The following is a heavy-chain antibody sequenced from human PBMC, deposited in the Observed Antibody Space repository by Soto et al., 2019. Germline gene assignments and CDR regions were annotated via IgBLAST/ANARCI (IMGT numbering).Heavy chain of an antibody. CDR3: ARGNGSGYDRPHYYYYGMDV. CDR1: GYTFTSYY. V-gene: IGHV1-46*01. Sequence: GASVKVSCKASGYTFTSYYMHWVRQAPGQGLEWMGIINPSGGSTSYAQKFQGRVTMTRDTSTSTVYMELSSLRSEDTTVYYCARGNGSGYDRPHYYYYGMDVWGQGTTVTVSS. J-gene: IGHJ6*02. CDR2: INPSGGST. D-gene: IGHD5-12*01.